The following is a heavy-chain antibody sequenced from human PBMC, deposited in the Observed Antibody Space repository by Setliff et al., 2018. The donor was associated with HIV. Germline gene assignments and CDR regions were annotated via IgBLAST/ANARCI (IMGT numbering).Heavy chain of an antibody. CDR3: ARVKPHLRRSGSYWIVDY. V-gene: IGHV3-21*01. J-gene: IGHJ4*02. CDR1: GFTFSSYN. D-gene: IGHD1-26*01. Sequence: GESLKISCAASGFTFSSYNMNWVRQAPGKGLEWVSSITISSGYIYYADSVKGRFTISRDNAKSSLYLQMDSLRAEDTAVYYCARVKPHLRRSGSYWIVDYWGQGTLVTVSS. CDR2: ITISSGYI.